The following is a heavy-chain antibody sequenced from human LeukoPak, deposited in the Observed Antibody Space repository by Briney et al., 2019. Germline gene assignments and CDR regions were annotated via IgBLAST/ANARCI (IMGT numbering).Heavy chain of an antibody. CDR2: IYYSGST. D-gene: IGHD3-3*01. CDR1: GGSISSYY. V-gene: IGHV4-59*01. J-gene: IGHJ6*02. CDR3: ARDRATIFGVTGYYYGMDV. Sequence: PSETLSLTCTVSGGSISSYYWSWIRQPPGKGLEWIGYIYYSGSTNYNPSLKSRVTISVDTSKNQFSLKLSSVTAADTAVYYCARDRATIFGVTGYYYGMDVWGQGTTVTVSS.